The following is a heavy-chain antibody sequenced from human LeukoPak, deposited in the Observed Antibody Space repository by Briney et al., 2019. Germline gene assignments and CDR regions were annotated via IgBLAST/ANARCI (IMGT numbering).Heavy chain of an antibody. CDR2: INPSGGST. CDR3: ARDRAIYYYDSSGYIIDY. Sequence: GASVKVSCKASGYTFTSYYMHWVRQAPGQGLEWMGIINPSGGSTSYAQKFQGRVTMTRDTSTSTVYMELSSLRSEDTAVYYCARDRAIYYYDSSGYIIDYWGQGTLVTVSS. CDR1: GYTFTSYY. J-gene: IGHJ4*02. D-gene: IGHD3-22*01. V-gene: IGHV1-46*01.